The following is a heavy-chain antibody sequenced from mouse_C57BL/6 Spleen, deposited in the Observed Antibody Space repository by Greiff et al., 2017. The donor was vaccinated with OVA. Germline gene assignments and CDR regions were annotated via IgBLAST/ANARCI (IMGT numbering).Heavy chain of an antibody. J-gene: IGHJ2*01. D-gene: IGHD2-1*01. Sequence: QVQLQQPGAELVKPGASVKLSCKASGYTFTSYWMHWVKQRPGQGLEWIGMIHPNSGSTNYNEKFKSKATLTVDKSSSTAYMQLSSLTSEDSAVYYCARKVEGNFFFDYWGQGTTLTVSS. V-gene: IGHV1-64*01. CDR2: IHPNSGST. CDR1: GYTFTSYW. CDR3: ARKVEGNFFFDY.